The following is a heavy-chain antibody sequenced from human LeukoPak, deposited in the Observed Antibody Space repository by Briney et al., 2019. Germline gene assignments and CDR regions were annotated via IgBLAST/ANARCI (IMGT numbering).Heavy chain of an antibody. D-gene: IGHD3-9*01. Sequence: SETLSLTCAVYGGSFSGSYWSWIRQPPGKGLERIGEINHSGSTNYNPPLKSRVTISVDTSKNQFSLKLTSVTAADTAVFYCARESGYYDVLTGYYNQNWFDPWGQGTLVSVSS. J-gene: IGHJ5*02. CDR1: GGSFSGSY. V-gene: IGHV4-34*01. CDR2: INHSGST. CDR3: ARESGYYDVLTGYYNQNWFDP.